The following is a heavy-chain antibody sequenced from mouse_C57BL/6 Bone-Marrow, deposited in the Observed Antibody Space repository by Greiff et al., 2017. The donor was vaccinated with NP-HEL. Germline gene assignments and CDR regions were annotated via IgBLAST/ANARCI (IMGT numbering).Heavy chain of an antibody. V-gene: IGHV6-6*01. CDR3: TTTVVAVRSYFDY. J-gene: IGHJ2*01. D-gene: IGHD1-1*01. CDR1: GFTFSDAW. Sequence: EVKLEESGGGLVQPGGSMKLSCAASGFTFSDAWMDWVRQSPEKGLEWVAEIRNKANNHATYYAESVKGSFTISRDDSKSSVYLQMNSLRAEDTGIYYCTTTVVAVRSYFDYWGQGTTLTVSS. CDR2: IRNKANNHAT.